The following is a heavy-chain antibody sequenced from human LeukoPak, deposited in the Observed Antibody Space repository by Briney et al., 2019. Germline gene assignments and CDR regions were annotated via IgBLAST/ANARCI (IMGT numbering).Heavy chain of an antibody. CDR1: GGSISSGGYY. V-gene: IGHV4-30-2*01. J-gene: IGHJ3*02. CDR3: ARAVTSGVAVAGSDAFDI. CDR2: IYRTGDT. D-gene: IGHD6-19*01. Sequence: SQTLSLTCTVSGGSISSGGYYWSWIRQPPGKGLEWIGYIYRTGDTYNNPSLGSRVTVSLDMSKNQFSLKVRSVTAADTAVYYCARAVTSGVAVAGSDAFDIWGQGTMVTVSS.